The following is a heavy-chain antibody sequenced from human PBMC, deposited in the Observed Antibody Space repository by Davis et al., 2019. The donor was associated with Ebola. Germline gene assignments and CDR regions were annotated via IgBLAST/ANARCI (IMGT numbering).Heavy chain of an antibody. CDR2: IIGSGCST. CDR1: GFTFSSYA. J-gene: IGHJ6*02. D-gene: IGHD2-21*02. CDR3: AKDCGGDCYSNYYYYGMDV. Sequence: PGGSLRLSCAASGFTFSSYAMSWXRPAPRSLLVLVSAIIGSGCSTYYADSVKGRFTISRDNSKNTLYLQMNSLRAEDTAVYYCAKDCGGDCYSNYYYYGMDVWGQGTTVTVSS. V-gene: IGHV3-23*01.